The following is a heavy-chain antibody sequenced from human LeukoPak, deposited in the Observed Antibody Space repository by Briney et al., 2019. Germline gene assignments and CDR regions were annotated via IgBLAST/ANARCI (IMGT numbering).Heavy chain of an antibody. CDR3: AKASFGVVPYGMDV. J-gene: IGHJ6*02. CDR2: ISYDGSNI. CDR1: GFDFNNYV. V-gene: IGHV3-30-3*01. D-gene: IGHD3-3*01. Sequence: GGSLRLSCAASGFDFNNYVMHWVRQAPGKGLEWVAVISYDGSNIYYADSVKGRFTISRDNSKNTLYLQMNSLRAEDTAVYYCAKASFGVVPYGMDVWGQGTTVTVSS.